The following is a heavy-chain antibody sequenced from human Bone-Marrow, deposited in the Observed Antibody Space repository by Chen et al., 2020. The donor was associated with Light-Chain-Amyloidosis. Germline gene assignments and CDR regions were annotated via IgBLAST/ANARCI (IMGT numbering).Heavy chain of an antibody. CDR3: ARAVDYSNYGWFDP. CDR2: VYYSGRT. Sequence: QVQLQESGRGLMKPSETLPLTCSVSGGSTRSSSHYWGWIRQPPRKGLEWIGSVYYSGRTYYSPSLKSRVSISIDTSKNQFTLRLTSVTAADSAVYFCARAVDYSNYGWFDPWGQGTLVTVSS. CDR1: GGSTRSSSHY. D-gene: IGHD4-4*01. J-gene: IGHJ5*02. V-gene: IGHV4-39*01.